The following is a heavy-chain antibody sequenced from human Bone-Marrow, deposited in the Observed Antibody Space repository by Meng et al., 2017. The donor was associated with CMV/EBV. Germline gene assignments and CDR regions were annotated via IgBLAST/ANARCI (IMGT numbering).Heavy chain of an antibody. CDR1: GASITSSDYY. CDR2: LYYAGTP. CDR3: ARGGQLANY. V-gene: IGHV4-39*07. D-gene: IGHD6-13*01. Sequence: SETLSLTCTVSGASITSSDYYWGWIRRPPGKGLEWIGTLYYAGTPYYNLSLRSRLTMSRDTSKNQFSLELTSVTAADTAVYYCARGGQLANYWGQGTLVTCYS. J-gene: IGHJ4*02.